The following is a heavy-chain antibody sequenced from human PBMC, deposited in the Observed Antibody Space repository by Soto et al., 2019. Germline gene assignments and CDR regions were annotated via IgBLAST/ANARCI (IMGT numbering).Heavy chain of an antibody. D-gene: IGHD6-6*01. CDR1: GFTFSSYS. J-gene: IGHJ4*02. V-gene: IGHV3-21*01. CDR2: ISSSSSYI. Sequence: GGSLRLSCAASGFTFSSYSMNWVRQAPGKGLEWVSSISSSSSYIYYADSVKGRFTISRDNAKNSLYLQMNSLRAEDTAVYYCARDQEGYSSSCDYWGQGTLVTVS. CDR3: ARDQEGYSSSCDY.